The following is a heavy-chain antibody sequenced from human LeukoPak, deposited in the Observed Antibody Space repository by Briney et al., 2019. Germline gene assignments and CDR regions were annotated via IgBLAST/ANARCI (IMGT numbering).Heavy chain of an antibody. Sequence: PGGSLRLSCAASGFTFSSYAMSWVRQAPGKGLEWVSAISGSGGSTYYADSVKGRFTTSRDDPKNTLFLQMNSLRAEDTAVYYCAKEPRWELLHSFDIWGQGTMVTVSS. V-gene: IGHV3-23*01. CDR3: AKEPRWELLHSFDI. CDR1: GFTFSSYA. J-gene: IGHJ3*02. D-gene: IGHD1-26*01. CDR2: ISGSGGST.